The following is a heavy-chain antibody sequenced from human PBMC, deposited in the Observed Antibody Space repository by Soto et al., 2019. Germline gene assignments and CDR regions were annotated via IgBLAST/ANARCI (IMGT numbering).Heavy chain of an antibody. V-gene: IGHV4-30-4*01. D-gene: IGHD1-1*01. CDR2: ISYSGTT. CDR1: GGSISSGNYY. J-gene: IGHJ4*02. Sequence: PSETLSLTCTVSGGSISSGNYYWSWIRQPPGKGLEWIGFISYSGTTHYSASLRSRVSISVDTSKNQFSLKLSSVTAADTAVYYCARRYGYSFDYWGQGTLVTVSS. CDR3: ARRYGYSFDY.